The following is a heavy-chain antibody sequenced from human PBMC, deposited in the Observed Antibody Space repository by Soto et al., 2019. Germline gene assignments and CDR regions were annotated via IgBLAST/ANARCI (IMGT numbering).Heavy chain of an antibody. CDR1: GFTFSSYA. V-gene: IGHV3-30-3*01. CDR2: ISYDGSNK. D-gene: IGHD6-13*01. J-gene: IGHJ4*02. CDR3: ASCSSSWYGVWNYFDY. Sequence: GGSLRLSCAASGFTFSSYAMHWVRQAPGKGLEWVAVISYDGSNKYYADSVKGRFTISRDNSKNTLYLQMNSLRAEDTAVYYCASCSSSWYGVWNYFDYWGQGTLVTVSS.